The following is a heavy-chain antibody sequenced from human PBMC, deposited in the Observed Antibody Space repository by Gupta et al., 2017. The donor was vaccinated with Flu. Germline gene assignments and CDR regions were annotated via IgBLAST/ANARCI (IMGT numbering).Heavy chain of an antibody. Sequence: EVQLVQSGAEVKKPGESLKISCKGSGYSFTSYWIGWVRQMPGKGLEWMWIIYPGDSDTRYSPSFQGQVTISADKSISTAYLQWSSLKASDTAMYYCARQVIVVVPAAPPLYYYYGMDVWGQGTTVTVSS. CDR1: GYSFTSYW. CDR2: IYPGDSDT. CDR3: ARQVIVVVPAAPPLYYYYGMDV. J-gene: IGHJ6*02. V-gene: IGHV5-51*01. D-gene: IGHD2-2*01.